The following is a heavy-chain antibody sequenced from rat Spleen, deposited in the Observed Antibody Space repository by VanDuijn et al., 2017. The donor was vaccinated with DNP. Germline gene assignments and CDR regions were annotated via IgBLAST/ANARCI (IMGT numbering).Heavy chain of an antibody. Sequence: EVQLVESGGGLVQPGRSLKLSCAASGFTFSDYYMAWVRQAQTKGLEWVAYISYDGGTTSYPDSVKGRFTISRDDANNTLSLQMNSLRSEDTATYYCARVGDLHDGGDGDVLDVWGQGTSVTVSS. CDR2: ISYDGGTT. J-gene: IGHJ4*01. V-gene: IGHV5-22*01. CDR3: ARVGDLHDGGDGDVLDV. CDR1: GFTFSDYY. D-gene: IGHD1-12*02.